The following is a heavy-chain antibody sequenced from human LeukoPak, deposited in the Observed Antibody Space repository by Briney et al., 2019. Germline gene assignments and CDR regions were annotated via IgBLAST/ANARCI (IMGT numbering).Heavy chain of an antibody. V-gene: IGHV4-39*07. J-gene: IGHJ6*03. CDR2: IYYSGST. Sequence: PSETLSLTCTVSGGSISSSSYYWGWIRQPPGKGLEWIGSIYYSGSTYYNPSLKSRVTISVDTSKNQFSLKLSSVTAADTAVYYCARDVPTMVRGAVLWYYYYMDVWGKGTTVTVSS. D-gene: IGHD3-10*01. CDR3: ARDVPTMVRGAVLWYYYYMDV. CDR1: GGSISSSSYY.